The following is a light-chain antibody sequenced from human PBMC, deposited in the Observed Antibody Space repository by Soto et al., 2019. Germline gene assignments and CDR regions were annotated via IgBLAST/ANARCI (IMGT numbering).Light chain of an antibody. V-gene: IGLV1-51*01. CDR3: GSWDSSLTYV. J-gene: IGLJ1*01. Sequence: QSVLTQPPSVSAAPGQKVTISCSGSSSNIGNNFVTWYQQLPGTAPKLLIYDNNKRPSGIPDRFSGSQSGTSATLGITGLQTGDEYVYYCGSWDSSLTYVFGTGTKLTVL. CDR1: SSNIGNNF. CDR2: DNN.